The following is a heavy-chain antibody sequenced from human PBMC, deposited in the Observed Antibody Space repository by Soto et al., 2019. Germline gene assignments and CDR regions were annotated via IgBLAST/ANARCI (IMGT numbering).Heavy chain of an antibody. CDR1: GYSFTSYW. D-gene: IGHD5-18*01. Sequence: GESLKISCKGSGYSFTSYWISWVRQMPGKGLEWMGRIDPSDSYTNYSPSFQGHVTISADKSISTAYLQWSSLKASDTAMYYCARQIEYSYGYGSSGAFDIWGQGTMVTVSS. V-gene: IGHV5-10-1*01. CDR3: ARQIEYSYGYGSSGAFDI. CDR2: IDPSDSYT. J-gene: IGHJ3*02.